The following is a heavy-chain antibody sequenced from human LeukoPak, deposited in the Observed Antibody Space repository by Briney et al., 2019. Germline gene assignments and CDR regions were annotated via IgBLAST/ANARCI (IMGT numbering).Heavy chain of an antibody. CDR2: ISSSSSYI. V-gene: IGHV3-21*01. CDR1: GFTFSSYS. J-gene: IGHJ6*02. CDR3: ASSGARYCSSTSCYTAKVRNYYYYGMDV. Sequence: GGSLRLSCAASGFTFSSYSMNWVRQAPGKGLEWVSSISSSSSYIYYADSVKGRFTISRDNAKNSLYLQMNSLRAEDTAVYYCASSGARYCSSTSCYTAKVRNYYYYGMDVWGQGTTVTVSS. D-gene: IGHD2-2*02.